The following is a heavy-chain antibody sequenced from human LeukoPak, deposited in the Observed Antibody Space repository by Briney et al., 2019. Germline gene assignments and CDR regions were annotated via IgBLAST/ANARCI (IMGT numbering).Heavy chain of an antibody. CDR2: IYYSGST. CDR1: GGSISRSGYY. CDR3: ARDLRSSSSSGINYYGMDV. V-gene: IGHV4-31*03. Sequence: PSQTLSLTCTVSGGSISRSGYYWSWIRQHPGKGLEWIGYIYYSGSTYYNPSLKSRVTISVDASKNQFSLKLSSVTAADTAVYYCARDLRSSSSSGINYYGMDVWGQGTTVTVSS. J-gene: IGHJ6*02. D-gene: IGHD6-6*01.